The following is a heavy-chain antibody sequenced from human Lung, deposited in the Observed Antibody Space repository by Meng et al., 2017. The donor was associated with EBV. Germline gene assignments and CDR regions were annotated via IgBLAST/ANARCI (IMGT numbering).Heavy chain of an antibody. CDR1: GYTFGSYG. Sequence: QVQLVQFGAEVKKPGSSVRVSCKASGYTFGSYGICWVRQAPGQGLEWMGWFVNYVDTYPAPKFQGRVTMTTDTHTNTAFMELRSLTSDDTAVYYCASGTPGRSYCDYWGQGTLVTVSS. J-gene: IGHJ4*02. V-gene: IGHV1-18*01. CDR3: ASGTPGRSYCDY. CDR2: FVNYVDT. D-gene: IGHD2-15*01.